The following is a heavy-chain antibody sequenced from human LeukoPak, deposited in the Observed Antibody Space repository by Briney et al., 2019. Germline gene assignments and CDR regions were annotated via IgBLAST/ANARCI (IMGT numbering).Heavy chain of an antibody. CDR3: ASSVLRYFDWLPYGYYFDY. V-gene: IGHV4-61*02. D-gene: IGHD3-9*01. J-gene: IGHJ4*02. CDR1: GGSISSGSYY. CDR2: IYTSGST. Sequence: SQTLSLTCTVSGGSISSGSYYWSWIRQPAGKGLEWIGRIYTSGSTNYNPSLKSRVTISVDTSMNQLSLKLSSVTAADTAVYYCASSVLRYFDWLPYGYYFDYWGQGTLVTVSS.